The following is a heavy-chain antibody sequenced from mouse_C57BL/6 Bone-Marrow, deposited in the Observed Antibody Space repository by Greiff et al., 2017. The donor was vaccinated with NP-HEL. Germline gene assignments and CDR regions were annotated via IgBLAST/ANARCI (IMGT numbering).Heavy chain of an antibody. J-gene: IGHJ2*01. CDR1: GFNIKDDY. D-gene: IGHD2-3*01. CDR3: TTDGYYGY. Sequence: LVESGAELVRPGASVKLSCTASGFNIKDDYMHWVKQRPEQGMEWIGWIDPENGDTEYASKFQGKATITADTSSNTAYLQLSSLTSEDTAVYYCTTDGYYGYWGQGTTLTVSS. CDR2: IDPENGDT. V-gene: IGHV14-4*01.